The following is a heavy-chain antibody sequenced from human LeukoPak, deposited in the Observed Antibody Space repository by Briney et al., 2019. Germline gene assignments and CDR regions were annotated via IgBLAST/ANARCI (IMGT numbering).Heavy chain of an antibody. D-gene: IGHD6-13*01. CDR3: ARVRGSWLTYFDY. Sequence: SETLSLTCTVSGGSISSSSYYWGWIRQPPGKGLEWIGSIYYSGSTNYNPSLKSRVTISVDTSKNQFSLKLSSVTAADTAVYYCARVRGSWLTYFDYWGQGTLVTVSS. CDR1: GGSISSSSYY. V-gene: IGHV4-39*07. CDR2: IYYSGST. J-gene: IGHJ4*02.